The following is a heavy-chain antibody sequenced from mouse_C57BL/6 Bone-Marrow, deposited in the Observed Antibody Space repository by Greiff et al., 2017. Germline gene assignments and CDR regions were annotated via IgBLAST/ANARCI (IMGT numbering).Heavy chain of an antibody. CDR3: ARAGDYDVGFAY. D-gene: IGHD2-4*01. CDR1: GYTFTSYG. Sequence: QVQLQQSGAELARPGASVKLSCKASGYTFTSYGISWVKQRTGQGLEWIGEIYPRSGNTYYTEKFKGKATLPADKSSNTAYMELRSLTSEDSSVYFCARAGDYDVGFAYWGQATLVTVSA. V-gene: IGHV1-81*01. J-gene: IGHJ3*01. CDR2: IYPRSGNT.